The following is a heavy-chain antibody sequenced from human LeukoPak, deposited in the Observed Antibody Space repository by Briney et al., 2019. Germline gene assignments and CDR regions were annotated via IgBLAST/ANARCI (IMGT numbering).Heavy chain of an antibody. D-gene: IGHD3-9*01. CDR1: GFTVSSVY. V-gene: IGHV3-53*01. J-gene: IGHJ4*02. CDR3: ARSTDWFQKIFDY. CDR2: IYSAGTT. Sequence: GGSLRLSCAASGFTVSSVYMTWVRQAPGKGLEWVPVIYSAGTTYSADSVEGRFTISRDNSKNTVYLQMNSLRVEDTAVYYCARSTDWFQKIFDYWGQGALVTVSS.